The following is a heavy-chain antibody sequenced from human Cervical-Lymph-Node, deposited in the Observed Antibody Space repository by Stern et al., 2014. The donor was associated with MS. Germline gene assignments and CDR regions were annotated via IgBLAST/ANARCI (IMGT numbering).Heavy chain of an antibody. D-gene: IGHD1-14*01. CDR1: GFTFSNYG. CDR2: IWHDGSKT. J-gene: IGHJ4*02. V-gene: IGHV3-33*01. CDR3: VRDWSSNAYNPEDY. Sequence: QVQLVQSGGGVVQPGRSLRLSCIASGFTFSNYGMHWVRQAPGKGLGWVATIWHDGSKTYYSDSVRGRFTISRDNSKNTLSLQMNSLRVEDTAVYYCVRDWSSNAYNPEDYWGQGTLVTVSS.